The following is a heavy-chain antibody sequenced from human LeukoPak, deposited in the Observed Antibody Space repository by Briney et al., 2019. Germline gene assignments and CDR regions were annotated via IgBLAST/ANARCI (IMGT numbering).Heavy chain of an antibody. J-gene: IGHJ4*02. D-gene: IGHD3-10*01. Sequence: SETLSLTCAVYGGSFSGYYWSWIRQPPGKGLEWIGEINHSGSTNYNPSLKSRVTISVDTSKNQFSLKLSSVTAADTAVYYCARGPPGYGVWFGEHRQDYWGQGTLVTVPS. CDR3: ARGPPGYGVWFGEHRQDY. CDR2: INHSGST. V-gene: IGHV4-34*01. CDR1: GGSFSGYY.